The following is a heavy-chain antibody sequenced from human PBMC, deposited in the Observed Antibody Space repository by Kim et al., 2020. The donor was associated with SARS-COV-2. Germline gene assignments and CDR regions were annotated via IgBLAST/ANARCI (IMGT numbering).Heavy chain of an antibody. Sequence: SETLSLTCTVSGGSISSSSYYWGWIRQPPGKGLEWIGSIYYSGSTYYNPSLKSRVTISVDTSKNQFSLKLSSVTAADTAVYYCASMIVVVPAAIRKFDYWGQGTLVTVSS. V-gene: IGHV4-39*01. CDR3: ASMIVVVPAAIRKFDY. CDR1: GGSISSSSYY. J-gene: IGHJ4*02. D-gene: IGHD2-2*01. CDR2: IYYSGST.